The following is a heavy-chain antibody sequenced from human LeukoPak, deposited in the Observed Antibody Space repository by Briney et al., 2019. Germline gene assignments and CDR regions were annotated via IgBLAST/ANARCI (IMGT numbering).Heavy chain of an antibody. CDR1: GYSFTSYW. Sequence: GESLRISCKASGYSFTSYWISWVRQMPGTGLEWLGKIDPTDSYTNYNPSFQGHVTISSDKSISAAYLQWSSLQASDTAMYYCAGHFYGDHGSFDYWGQGTLVTVSS. V-gene: IGHV5-10-1*01. CDR2: IDPTDSYT. J-gene: IGHJ4*02. D-gene: IGHD4-17*01. CDR3: AGHFYGDHGSFDY.